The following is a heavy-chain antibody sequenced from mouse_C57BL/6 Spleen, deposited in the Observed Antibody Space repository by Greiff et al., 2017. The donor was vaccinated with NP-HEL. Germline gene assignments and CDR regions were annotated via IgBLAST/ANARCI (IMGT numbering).Heavy chain of an antibody. D-gene: IGHD2-4*01. Sequence: VNVVESGPELVKPGASVKLSCKASGYTSTSYDINWVKQRPGQGLEWIGWIYPRDGSTKYNEKFKGKATLTVDTSSSTAYMELHSLTSEDSAVYFCARDYDGDYWGQGTTLTVSS. CDR1: GYTSTSYD. J-gene: IGHJ2*01. V-gene: IGHV1-85*01. CDR2: IYPRDGST. CDR3: ARDYDGDY.